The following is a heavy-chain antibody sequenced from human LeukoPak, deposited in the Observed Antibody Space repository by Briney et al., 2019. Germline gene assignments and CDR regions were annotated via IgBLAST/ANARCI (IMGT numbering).Heavy chain of an antibody. CDR1: GFTFSNYI. CDR3: ARGPLMTYCTGASCHHLGY. J-gene: IGHJ4*02. D-gene: IGHD2-8*02. CDR2: IDSSSSHI. V-gene: IGHV3-21*01. Sequence: GGSLRLSCAASGFTFSNYIMNWVRQAPGKGLECVSSIDSSSSHIYYSDSVKGRFTISRDNAKSSLDLQMNSLRAEDTAIYYCARGPLMTYCTGASCHHLGYWGQGTLVTVSS.